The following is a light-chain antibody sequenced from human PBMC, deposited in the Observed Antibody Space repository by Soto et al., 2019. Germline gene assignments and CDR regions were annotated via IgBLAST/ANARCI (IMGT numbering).Light chain of an antibody. CDR2: LAS. V-gene: IGKV4-1*01. J-gene: IGKJ4*01. CDR3: QQYDSTPLT. Sequence: DIVMTQSPDSLAVSLGERATINCKSSQSVLYSSNNKNYLAWYQQKPGQPPKLLIYLASTRESGVPDRFSGSGSGTDFTLTISSLQAEDVAVYYCQQYDSTPLTFGGGTTVEIK. CDR1: QSVLYSSNNKNY.